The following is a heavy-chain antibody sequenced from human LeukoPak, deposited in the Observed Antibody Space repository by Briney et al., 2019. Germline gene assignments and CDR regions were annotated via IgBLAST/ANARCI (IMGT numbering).Heavy chain of an antibody. V-gene: IGHV4-59*01. Sequence: SETLSLTCTVSGGSISSYYWSWIRQPPGKGLEWIGYIYYSGSTNYNPSLKSRVTISVDTSKNQFSLKLSSVTAADTAVYYCATDLRITIFGVSPAAFDIWGQGTMVTVSS. D-gene: IGHD3-3*01. CDR1: GGSISSYY. J-gene: IGHJ3*02. CDR2: IYYSGST. CDR3: ATDLRITIFGVSPAAFDI.